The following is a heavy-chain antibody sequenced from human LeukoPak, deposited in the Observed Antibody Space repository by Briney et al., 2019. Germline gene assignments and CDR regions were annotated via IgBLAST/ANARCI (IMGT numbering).Heavy chain of an antibody. CDR1: GFTFSSFL. V-gene: IGHV3-33*08. CDR3: ARGRDSGSYYGPFDY. D-gene: IGHD1-26*01. Sequence: GGSLRLSCAASGFTFSSFLMHWVRQAPGKGLERVAVIWYDGSNKYYADSVKGRFTISRDNSKNTLYLQMNSLRAEDTAVYYCARGRDSGSYYGPFDYWGQGTLVTVSS. CDR2: IWYDGSNK. J-gene: IGHJ4*02.